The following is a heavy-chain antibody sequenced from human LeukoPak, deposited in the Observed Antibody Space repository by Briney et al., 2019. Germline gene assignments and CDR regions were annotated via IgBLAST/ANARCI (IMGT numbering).Heavy chain of an antibody. CDR3: AKVGSITIFGAVPWY. Sequence: PGGSLRLSCAASGFTFSSYWMSWVRQAPGKGLEWVSAISGSGGSTYYADSVKGRFTISRDNSKNTLYLQMNSLRAEDTAVYYCAKVGSITIFGAVPWYWGQGTLVTVSS. D-gene: IGHD3-3*01. V-gene: IGHV3-23*01. CDR2: ISGSGGST. J-gene: IGHJ4*02. CDR1: GFTFSSYW.